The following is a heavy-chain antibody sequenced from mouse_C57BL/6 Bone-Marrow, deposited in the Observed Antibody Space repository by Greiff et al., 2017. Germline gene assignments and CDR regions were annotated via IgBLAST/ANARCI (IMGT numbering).Heavy chain of an antibody. CDR1: GFTFSDYY. V-gene: IGHV5-16*01. CDR3: ARDRGDYYGSSLDY. D-gene: IGHD1-1*01. Sequence: EVQLVESEGGLVQPGSSMKLSCTASGFTFSDYYMAWVRQVPEKGLEWVANINYDGSSTYYLDSLKSRFIISRDNAKNILYLQMSSLKSEDTATYYCARDRGDYYGSSLDYWGQGTTLTVSS. J-gene: IGHJ2*01. CDR2: INYDGSST.